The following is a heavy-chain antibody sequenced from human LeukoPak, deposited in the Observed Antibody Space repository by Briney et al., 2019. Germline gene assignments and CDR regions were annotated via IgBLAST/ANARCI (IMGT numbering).Heavy chain of an antibody. V-gene: IGHV1-46*01. CDR2: INPSGGST. J-gene: IGHJ6*02. Sequence: ASVKVSCKASGYTFTSYYMHWVRQAPGQGLEWMGIINPSGGSTSYAQKFQGRVTMTRDTSTNTVYMELSSLRSEDTAVYYCARKCGGYCSGGSFYYYGMDVWGQGTTVTVSS. CDR3: ARKCGGYCSGGSFYYYGMDV. CDR1: GYTFTSYY. D-gene: IGHD2-15*01.